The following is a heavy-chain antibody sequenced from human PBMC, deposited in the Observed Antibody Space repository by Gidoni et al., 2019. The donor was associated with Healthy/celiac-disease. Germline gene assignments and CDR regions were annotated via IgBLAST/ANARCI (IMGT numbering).Heavy chain of an antibody. CDR1: GFTFSSYA. Sequence: QVQLVESGGGVVQPGRSLRLSCAASGFTFSSYAMHWVRQAPGKGLEWVAVISYDGSNKYYADSVKGRFTISRDNSKNTLYLQMNSLRAEDTAVYYCARAPVVLRYFDWFPMYYGMDVWGQGTTVTVSS. J-gene: IGHJ6*02. CDR3: ARAPVVLRYFDWFPMYYGMDV. V-gene: IGHV3-30*04. CDR2: ISYDGSNK. D-gene: IGHD3-9*01.